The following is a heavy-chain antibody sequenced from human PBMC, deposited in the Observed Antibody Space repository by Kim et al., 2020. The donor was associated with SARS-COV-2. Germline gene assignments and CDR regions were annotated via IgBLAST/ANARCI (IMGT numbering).Heavy chain of an antibody. Sequence: GGSLRLSCAASGFTFSYYAMIWVRQAPGKGLEWVSSISGRGGSTNYADSVKGRFTISRDNSKNTLYLQMNSLRAEDAARYYCAKVGSGNSYYYYSMDVWGQGTTVTVS. V-gene: IGHV3-23*01. CDR2: ISGRGGST. J-gene: IGHJ6*02. CDR3: AKVGSGNSYYYYSMDV. CDR1: GFTFSYYA.